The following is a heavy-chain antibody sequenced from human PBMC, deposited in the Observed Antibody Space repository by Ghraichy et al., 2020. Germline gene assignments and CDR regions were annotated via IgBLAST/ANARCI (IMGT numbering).Heavy chain of an antibody. CDR2: IKQDESEK. V-gene: IGHV3-7*01. Sequence: LSLTCAASGFTFSSYCMSWVRQAPGKGLEWVANIKQDESEKYYVDSVKGRFTISRDNAKNSLYLQVNSLRVGDTAVYYCAGGGGGGIIRYFGAFDIWGQGTLVTVSS. CDR3: AGGGGGGIIRYFGAFDI. D-gene: IGHD2/OR15-2a*01. CDR1: GFTFSSYC. J-gene: IGHJ3*02.